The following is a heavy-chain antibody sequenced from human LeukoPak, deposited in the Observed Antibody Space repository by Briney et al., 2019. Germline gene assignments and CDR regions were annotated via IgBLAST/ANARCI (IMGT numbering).Heavy chain of an antibody. V-gene: IGHV4-34*01. Sequence: PSETLSLTCAVYGGSLSGYYWSWIRQPPGKGLEWIGEINHSGSTNYNPSLKSRVTISVDTSKNQFSLKLSSVTAADTAVYYCARVHCSGGSCYWGGNWFDPWGQGTLVTVSS. D-gene: IGHD2-15*01. CDR1: GGSLSGYY. CDR2: INHSGST. J-gene: IGHJ5*02. CDR3: ARVHCSGGSCYWGGNWFDP.